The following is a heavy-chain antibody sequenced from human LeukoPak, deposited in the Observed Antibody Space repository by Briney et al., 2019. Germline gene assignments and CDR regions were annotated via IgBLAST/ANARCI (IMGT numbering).Heavy chain of an antibody. CDR1: GGTFSSYA. Sequence: ASVKVSCKASGGTFSSYAISWVRQAPGQGLEWMGRIIPIFGIANYAQKFQGRVTITADKSTSTAYMELSSLRSEDTAVYYCAREGGESGDIVVVPAAIWFDPWGQGTLVTVSS. V-gene: IGHV1-69*04. CDR3: AREGGESGDIVVVPAAIWFDP. CDR2: IIPIFGIA. J-gene: IGHJ5*02. D-gene: IGHD2-2*01.